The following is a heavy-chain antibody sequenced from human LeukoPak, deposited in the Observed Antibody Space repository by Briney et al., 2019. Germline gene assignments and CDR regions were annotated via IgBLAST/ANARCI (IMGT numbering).Heavy chain of an antibody. V-gene: IGHV4-61*02. CDR1: GDSISSGIHY. J-gene: IGHJ4*02. CDR3: ASYGSGSHIAFDY. Sequence: PSETLSLTCTVSGDSISSGIHYWSWIRQPAGKGLEWIGRIYTSGSTNYNPSLKSRVTISVDTSKNQFSLKLSSVTAADTAVYYCASYGSGSHIAFDYWGQGTLVTVSS. CDR2: IYTSGST. D-gene: IGHD3-10*01.